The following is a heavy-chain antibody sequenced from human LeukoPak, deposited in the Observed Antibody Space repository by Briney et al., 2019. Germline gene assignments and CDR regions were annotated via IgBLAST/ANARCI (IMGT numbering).Heavy chain of an antibody. J-gene: IGHJ6*02. CDR2: IYNSGST. V-gene: IGHV4-59*01. Sequence: SETLSLTCTVSGDFLSRLYGSCIRQPPGKGLEWIGYIYNSGSTNYNPSLKSRVTISVDTPKNQFSLNVSSVTAADTAVHNSARLAAALDFWSGYYMDYYYGMDVWGQGTTVTVSS. CDR1: GDFLSRLY. CDR3: ARLAAALDFWSGYYMDYYYGMDV. D-gene: IGHD3-3*01.